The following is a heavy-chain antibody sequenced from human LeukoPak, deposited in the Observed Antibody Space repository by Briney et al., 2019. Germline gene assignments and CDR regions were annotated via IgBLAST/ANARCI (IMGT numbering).Heavy chain of an antibody. CDR3: AREALPWFGKYFYY. J-gene: IGHJ4*02. CDR2: IYYSGST. D-gene: IGHD3-10*01. Sequence: SQTLSLTCTVSGGSISSGDYYWSWIRQPPGKGLEWIGYIYYSGSTYYNPSLKSRVTISVDTSKNQFSLKLSSVTAADTAVYYCAREALPWFGKYFYYLGQGTLVTVSS. CDR1: GGSISSGDYY. V-gene: IGHV4-30-4*01.